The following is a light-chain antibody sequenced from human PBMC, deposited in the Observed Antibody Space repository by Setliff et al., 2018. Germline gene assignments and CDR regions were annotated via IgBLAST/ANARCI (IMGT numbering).Light chain of an antibody. V-gene: IGLV1-51*01. CDR1: SSNIGNNY. Sequence: QSVLTPPPSVSAAPGQKVTISCSGSSSNIGNNYVSWYQQLPGTAPKLLIYDNNKRPSGIPDRFSGSKSGTSATLGITGLQTGDEADYYCGTWDSSLSAVVFGGGTKGTV. J-gene: IGLJ2*01. CDR3: GTWDSSLSAVV. CDR2: DNN.